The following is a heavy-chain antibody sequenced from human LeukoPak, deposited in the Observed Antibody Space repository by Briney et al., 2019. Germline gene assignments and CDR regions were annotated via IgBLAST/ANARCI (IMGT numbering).Heavy chain of an antibody. CDR2: VSYDGIIK. CDR1: GFTFSGCA. D-gene: IGHD3-16*01. V-gene: IGHV3-30*04. J-gene: IGHJ4*02. CDR3: ATGGGLATEIDY. Sequence: GGSLRFSCATSGFTFSGCAMHWVRQAPGKGLEWVAVVSYDGIIKYYADSLKGRFTISRDNSKNTLYLQMNSLRTEDTAMYYCATGGGLATEIDYWGQGTLVTVSS.